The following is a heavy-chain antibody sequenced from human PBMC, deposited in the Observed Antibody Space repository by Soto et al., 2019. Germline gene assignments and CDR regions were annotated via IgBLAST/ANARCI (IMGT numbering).Heavy chain of an antibody. D-gene: IGHD5-12*01. CDR2: IKQDGTEK. Sequence: EVQLVESGGGLVQPGGSLRLSCAASGFTISSYWMTWVRQAPGKGLEWVANIKQDGTEKFYVDSVKGRSTISRDNAKNSLYLQMNGLRAEDTAVYYCARDGNGIVATINIFDYWGQGTLVTVSS. CDR1: GFTISSYW. CDR3: ARDGNGIVATINIFDY. V-gene: IGHV3-7*04. J-gene: IGHJ4*02.